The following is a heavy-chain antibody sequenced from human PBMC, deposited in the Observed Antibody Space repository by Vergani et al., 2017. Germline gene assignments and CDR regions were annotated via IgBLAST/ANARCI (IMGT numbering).Heavy chain of an antibody. CDR3: ARQSRDVFCTNGVCPLGY. Sequence: EVLLVESGGGLVQPGGSLRLSCAASGSTFSSYAMNWVRQAPGKGLEWVSYISRSSSTIYYADSVKGRFTISRDNAKNSLHLQMNNLRAEDTAVYYCARQSRDVFCTNGVCPLGYWGQGALVTVSS. CDR2: ISRSSSTI. D-gene: IGHD2-8*01. J-gene: IGHJ4*02. CDR1: GSTFSSYA. V-gene: IGHV3-48*01.